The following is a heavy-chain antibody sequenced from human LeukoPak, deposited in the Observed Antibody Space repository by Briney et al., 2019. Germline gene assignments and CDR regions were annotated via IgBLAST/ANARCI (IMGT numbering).Heavy chain of an antibody. CDR2: IKEDGSQT. CDR1: GFTFSRSW. Sequence: GGSLRLSCAASGFTFSRSWMDWVRQAPGKGLEWVANIKEDGSQTYYVDSAKGRFTISRDNAKNSLYLQMDSLRVEDTAIYYCAKSLDYWGRGTLVTVSS. CDR3: AKSLDY. V-gene: IGHV3-7*01. J-gene: IGHJ4*02.